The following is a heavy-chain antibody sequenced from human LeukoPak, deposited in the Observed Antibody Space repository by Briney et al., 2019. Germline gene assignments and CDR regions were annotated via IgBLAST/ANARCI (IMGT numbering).Heavy chain of an antibody. CDR1: GYTFTGYY. V-gene: IGHV1-2*02. J-gene: IGHJ5*02. CDR3: ATQATSGWHFS. Sequence: ASVKVSCKASGYTFTGYYMHWVRQAPGQGPEWMGWVNPNSGGTNYAQKFQGRVTMTRDTSLSTVYMELSRLRSDDTAVYYCATQATSGWHFSWGQGTLVTVSS. CDR2: VNPNSGGT. D-gene: IGHD6-19*01.